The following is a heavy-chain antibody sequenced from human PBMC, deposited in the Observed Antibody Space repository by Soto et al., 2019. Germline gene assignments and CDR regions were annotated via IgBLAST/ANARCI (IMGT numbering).Heavy chain of an antibody. CDR1: GFTFSSYG. Sequence: QVQLVESGGGVVQPGRSLRLSCAASGFTFSSYGMHWVRQAPGKGLEWVAVIWYDGSNKYYADSVKGRFTISRDNSKDTVYLLMNSLRAEDTAVYYCAIPGQQGGFWGQGTLVTVSS. V-gene: IGHV3-33*01. J-gene: IGHJ4*02. CDR3: AIPGQQGGF. D-gene: IGHD6-13*01. CDR2: IWYDGSNK.